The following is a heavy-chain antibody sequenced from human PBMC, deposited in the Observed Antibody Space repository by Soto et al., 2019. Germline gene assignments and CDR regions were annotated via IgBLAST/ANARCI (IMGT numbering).Heavy chain of an antibody. CDR2: IYTSAAT. V-gene: IGHV4-4*07. D-gene: IGHD3-10*01. CDR1: GGAIGGYY. Sequence: SGNLALSCMVSGGAIGGYYWTWRRQTTGKGPEWSGRIYTSAATNYNPPRKSRTTISLDPSKIWFSLRLSYVTLADTAFHYCARGHRWSGSFDSLRQLTLVAVSS. J-gene: IGHJ5*01. CDR3: ARGHRWSGSFDS.